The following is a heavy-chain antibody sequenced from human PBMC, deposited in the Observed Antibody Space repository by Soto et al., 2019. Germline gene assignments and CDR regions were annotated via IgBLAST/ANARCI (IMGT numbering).Heavy chain of an antibody. V-gene: IGHV4-59*08. D-gene: IGHD1-26*01. CDR2: IYYSGST. CDR1: GGSISSYY. J-gene: IGHJ6*02. CDR3: ASSLKATLYYYYGLAV. Sequence: SETLSLTCTVSGGSISSYYWSWIRQPPGKGLEWIGYIYYSGSTNYNPSLKSRVTMSVDTSKNQFSLTLSSVTAADTAVYYCASSLKATLYYYYGLAVWGQGATVTVS.